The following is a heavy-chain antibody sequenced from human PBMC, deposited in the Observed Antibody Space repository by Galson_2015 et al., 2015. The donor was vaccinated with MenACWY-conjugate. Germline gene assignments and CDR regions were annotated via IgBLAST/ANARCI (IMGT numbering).Heavy chain of an antibody. D-gene: IGHD6-13*01. CDR2: ISAGGDGT. CDR3: AKDRHVTIAAADKFDY. V-gene: IGHV3-23*01. Sequence: SLRLSCAASGFTFNNFAMNWVRQAPGKGLEWVSGISAGGDGTYYADSVKGRFTISRDNSKNTLYLQMNSLRAEDTAVYYCAKDRHVTIAAADKFDYWGQGTLVTVSS. CDR1: GFTFNNFA. J-gene: IGHJ4*02.